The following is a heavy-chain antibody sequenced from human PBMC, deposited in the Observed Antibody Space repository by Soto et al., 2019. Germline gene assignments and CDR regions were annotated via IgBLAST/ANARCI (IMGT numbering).Heavy chain of an antibody. D-gene: IGHD1-26*01. CDR3: ARKAVGATETFDY. Sequence: ASVKVSCKASGYTFTGYYMHWVRQAPGQGLEWMGWINPNSGGTNYAQKFQGRVTMTRDTYISTAYMELSRLRSDDTAVYYCARKAVGATETFDYWGQGTLVTVSS. V-gene: IGHV1-2*02. CDR2: INPNSGGT. J-gene: IGHJ4*02. CDR1: GYTFTGYY.